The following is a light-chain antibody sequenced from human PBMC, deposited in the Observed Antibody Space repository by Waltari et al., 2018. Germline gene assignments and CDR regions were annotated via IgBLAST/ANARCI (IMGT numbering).Light chain of an antibody. CDR3: LLYYSGVRV. V-gene: IGLV7-46*01. CDR2: DTS. CDR1: TGPVTSGHY. Sequence: QAVVTQEPSLTVSPGGTVTLTSGSSTGPVTSGHYPYWFHQKPGQAPRTLIYDTSTKHSWTLARFSGSLLGGKAALTLSGAQPEDEAEYYCLLYYSGVRVFGGGTKLTVL. J-gene: IGLJ3*02.